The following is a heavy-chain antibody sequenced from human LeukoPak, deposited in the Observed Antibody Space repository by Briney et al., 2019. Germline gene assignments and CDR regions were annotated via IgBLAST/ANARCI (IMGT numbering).Heavy chain of an antibody. CDR2: IYYSGST. D-gene: IGHD2-2*01. J-gene: IGHJ4*02. CDR1: GGSISSGGYY. V-gene: IGHV4-31*03. CDR3: AREWGGVVAY. Sequence: SETLSLTCTVSGGSISSGGYYWSWIRQHPGKGLEWIGYIYYSGSTYYNPSLKSRVTISVDTSKNQFSLKLSSVTAADTAVYYCAREWGGVVAYWGQGTLVTVSS.